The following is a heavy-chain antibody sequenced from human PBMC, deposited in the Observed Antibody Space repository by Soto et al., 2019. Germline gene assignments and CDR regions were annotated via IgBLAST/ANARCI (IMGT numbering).Heavy chain of an antibody. CDR1: GGSISSGGYY. CDR3: ARDGGQLFILDY. V-gene: IGHV4-31*03. Sequence: SETLSLTCTVSGGSISSGGYYWSWIRQHPGKGLEWIGYIYYSGSTYYNPSLKSRVTISVDTSKNQFSLKLSSVTAADTAVYYCARDGGQLFILDYWGQGTLVTVSS. CDR2: IYYSGST. J-gene: IGHJ4*02. D-gene: IGHD2-21*01.